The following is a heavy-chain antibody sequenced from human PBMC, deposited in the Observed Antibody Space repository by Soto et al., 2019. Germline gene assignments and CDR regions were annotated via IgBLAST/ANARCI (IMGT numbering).Heavy chain of an antibody. Sequence: SETLSLTCTVSGGSISSGGYYWSWIRQHPGKGLEWIGYIYYSGSTYYNPSLKSRVTISVDTSKNQFSLKLSSVTAADTAVYYCARADDYGDYSNHGAFDYWGQGTLVTVSS. D-gene: IGHD4-17*01. CDR1: GGSISSGGYY. J-gene: IGHJ4*02. V-gene: IGHV4-31*03. CDR3: ARADDYGDYSNHGAFDY. CDR2: IYYSGST.